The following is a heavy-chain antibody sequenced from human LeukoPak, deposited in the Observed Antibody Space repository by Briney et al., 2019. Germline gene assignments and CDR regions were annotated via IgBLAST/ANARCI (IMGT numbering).Heavy chain of an antibody. D-gene: IGHD1-26*01. Sequence: SETLSLTCAVSGGSISSSNWWSWVRQPPGKGLEWIGEIYRSGSTNYNPSLKSRVTISLDTSKNQFSLKLSSVTAADTAVYYCAREEAGSYLDAFDIWGQGTMVTVSS. V-gene: IGHV4-4*02. J-gene: IGHJ3*02. CDR2: IYRSGST. CDR1: GGSISSSNW. CDR3: AREEAGSYLDAFDI.